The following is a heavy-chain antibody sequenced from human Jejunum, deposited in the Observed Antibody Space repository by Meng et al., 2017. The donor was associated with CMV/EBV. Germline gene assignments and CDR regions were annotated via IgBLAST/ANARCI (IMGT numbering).Heavy chain of an antibody. CDR2: ICYRGST. J-gene: IGHJ4*02. V-gene: IGHV4-59*01. D-gene: IGHD3-3*01. Sequence: TASLSAAYNSSKYQSWLPKPPRKVLEWSGYICYRGSTNYDAYVKSRVTISVDTSKNQFSLKLSSVSAADTAVYYCARGRFLPDYWGQGTLVTVSS. CDR3: ARGRFLPDY. CDR1: AAYNSSKY.